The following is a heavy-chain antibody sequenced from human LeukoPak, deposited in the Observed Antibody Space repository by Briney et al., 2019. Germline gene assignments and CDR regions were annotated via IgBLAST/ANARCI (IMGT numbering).Heavy chain of an antibody. CDR2: IVDTGDGT. CDR3: AKERAHPLPKYDMDV. V-gene: IGHV3-23*01. D-gene: IGHD1-26*01. Sequence: PGGSLRLSCAASGFTVSSYAMSWVRQAPGKGLEWVSTIVDTGDGTFYADSVKGRFTMSRDSSKNTLCLQLNSLRADDTAVYYCAKERAHPLPKYDMDVWGKGPTVTVSS. CDR1: GFTVSSYA. J-gene: IGHJ6*03.